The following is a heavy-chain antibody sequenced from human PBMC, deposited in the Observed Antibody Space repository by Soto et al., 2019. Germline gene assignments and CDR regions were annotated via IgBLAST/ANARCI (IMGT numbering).Heavy chain of an antibody. D-gene: IGHD3-22*01. Sequence: QVQLVQSGAEVKKPGSSVKVSCKASGGTFSSYAISWVRQAPGQGVEWMGGIIPIFGTANYAQKFQGRVTITADECTSTAYMELSSLRSEDTAVYYGARREDSSGSYYDAFDIWGQGTMVTVSS. CDR1: GGTFSSYA. J-gene: IGHJ3*02. CDR3: ARREDSSGSYYDAFDI. CDR2: IIPIFGTA. V-gene: IGHV1-69*12.